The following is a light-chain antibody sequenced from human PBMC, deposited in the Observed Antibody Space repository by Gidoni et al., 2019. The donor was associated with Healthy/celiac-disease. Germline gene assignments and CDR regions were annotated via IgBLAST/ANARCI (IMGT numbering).Light chain of an antibody. Sequence: EIVMTQSPATLSGSPGERATLSCRASQSVSSNLAWYQQKPGQAPRLLIYGASTRATGIPARFSGSGSGTEFTLTISSLQSEDFAVYYCQQYNNWPPSYTFGQGTTLEIK. V-gene: IGKV3-15*01. CDR2: GAS. CDR1: QSVSSN. CDR3: QQYNNWPPSYT. J-gene: IGKJ2*01.